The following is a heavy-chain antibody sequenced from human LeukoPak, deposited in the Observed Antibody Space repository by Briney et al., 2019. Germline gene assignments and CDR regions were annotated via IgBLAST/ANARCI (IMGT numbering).Heavy chain of an antibody. CDR2: INSDGSSR. D-gene: IGHD3-22*01. Sequence: GGSLRLSCAASGFIFSGQWMHWVRQPPGEGLVGVSRINSDGSSRSYADSVKGRFTISRDNAKNTLYLQMNSLRAEDTALYYCASLSAYDTVDYCGQGTLVTVSS. J-gene: IGHJ4*02. V-gene: IGHV3-74*01. CDR3: ASLSAYDTVDY. CDR1: GFIFSGQW.